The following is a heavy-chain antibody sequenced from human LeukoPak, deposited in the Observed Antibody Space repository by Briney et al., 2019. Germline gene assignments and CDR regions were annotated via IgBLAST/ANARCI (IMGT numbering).Heavy chain of an antibody. D-gene: IGHD3-22*01. J-gene: IGHJ4*02. Sequence: PSETLSLTCTVSGDSVSSSPYYWGWIRQSPGKGLEWIASIRHRGNTFYNPSFKSRVTISVDTSNNRLSLRLSSVTAADTAVYYCARIPPPDYYDSSGSDYWGQGTLVTVSS. CDR3: ARIPPPDYYDSSGSDY. V-gene: IGHV4-39*01. CDR1: GDSVSSSPYY. CDR2: IRHRGNT.